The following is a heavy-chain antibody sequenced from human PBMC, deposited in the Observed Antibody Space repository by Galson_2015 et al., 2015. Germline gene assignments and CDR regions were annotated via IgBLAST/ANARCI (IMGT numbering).Heavy chain of an antibody. D-gene: IGHD3-16*02. CDR1: GFTSSSYG. V-gene: IGHV3-33*01. J-gene: IGHJ4*02. Sequence: SLILSCAASGFTSSSYGMHWFRQAPGTGLEWVAVIWYDGSNKYYADSVKGRFTISRDNSKNTLYLQMNSLRAEDTAVYYCARDYVWGSYRYTLDYWGQGTLVTVSS. CDR3: ARDYVWGSYRYTLDY. CDR2: IWYDGSNK.